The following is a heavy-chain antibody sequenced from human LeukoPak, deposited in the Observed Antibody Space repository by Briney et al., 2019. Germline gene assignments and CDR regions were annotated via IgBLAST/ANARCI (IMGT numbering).Heavy chain of an antibody. V-gene: IGHV3-7*01. CDR2: VKQDGSEK. CDR3: ARGRGSYPPFYY. CDR1: GFTFSSYW. J-gene: IGHJ4*02. D-gene: IGHD1-26*01. Sequence: GGSLRLSCAASGFTFSSYWMSWVRQAPGKGLEWVANVKQDGSEKYYVDSVKGRFTISRDNPKNPLYLQMNSLRAQDTAVYYCARGRGSYPPFYYLGPGTLVTVS.